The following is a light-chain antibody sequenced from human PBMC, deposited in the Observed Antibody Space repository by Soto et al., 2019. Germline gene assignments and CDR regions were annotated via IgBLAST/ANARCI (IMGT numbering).Light chain of an antibody. J-gene: IGKJ4*01. CDR2: GAS. V-gene: IGKV3D-15*01. CDR3: QQYNNWPPLT. CDR1: QNIDNN. Sequence: EIVMTQSPATLSVSPGDRVTLSCRASQNIDNNLDWYQQRPGQPPRLLIYGASTRANGIPARFSGSGSGTEFTLTISSLQSEDFAVYCCQQYNNWPPLTFGGGTKVDIK.